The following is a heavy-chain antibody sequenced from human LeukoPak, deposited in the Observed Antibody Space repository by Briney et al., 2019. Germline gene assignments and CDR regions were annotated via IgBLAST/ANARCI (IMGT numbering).Heavy chain of an antibody. D-gene: IGHD3-22*01. V-gene: IGHV3-48*02. CDR3: ARGVEGSSYYDSSGKGNALDI. CDR2: INSNSKII. J-gene: IGHJ3*02. CDR1: GFTFSSYS. Sequence: GGSLRLSCAASGFTFSSYSMNWVRQAPGKGLEWVSYINSNSKIIYYADSVKDRFTIYRDNAKNSLYLQMDSLRDEDTAVYYCARGVEGSSYYDSSGKGNALDIWGQGTVVTASS.